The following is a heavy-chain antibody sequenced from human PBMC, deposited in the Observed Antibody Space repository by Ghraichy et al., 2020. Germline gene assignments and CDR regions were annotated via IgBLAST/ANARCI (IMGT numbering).Heavy chain of an antibody. D-gene: IGHD3-22*01. CDR3: ARAGVDYYDSSGYFPNSFDY. J-gene: IGHJ4*02. Sequence: SETLSLTCAVSGGSISSGGYSWSWIRQPPGKGLEWIGYIYYSGSTYYNPSLKSRVTISVDTSKNQFSLKLSSVTAADTAVYYCARAGVDYYDSSGYFPNSFDYWGQGTLVTVSS. V-gene: IGHV4-30-4*07. CDR2: IYYSGST. CDR1: GGSISSGGYS.